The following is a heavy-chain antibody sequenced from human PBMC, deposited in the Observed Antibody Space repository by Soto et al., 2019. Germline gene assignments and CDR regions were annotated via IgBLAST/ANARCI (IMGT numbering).Heavy chain of an antibody. CDR2: INHSGST. CDR1: GGSFSGYY. J-gene: IGHJ1*01. V-gene: IGHV4-34*01. CDR3: ARGPITPYCSGGSCDAYFQH. D-gene: IGHD2-15*01. Sequence: SETLSLTCAVYGGSFSGYYWSWIRQPPGKGLEWIGEINHSGSTNYNPSLKSRVTISVDTSKDQFSLNLSSVTAADTAVYYCARGPITPYCSGGSCDAYFQHWGQGTLVTVSS.